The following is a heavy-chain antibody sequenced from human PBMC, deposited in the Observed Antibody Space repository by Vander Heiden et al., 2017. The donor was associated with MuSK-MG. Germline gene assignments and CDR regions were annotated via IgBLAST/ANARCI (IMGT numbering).Heavy chain of an antibody. Sequence: EVQLLESGGGLVQPGGSLRLSCVASGFTFSGFAMSWVRQAPGKGLEYISTVTSGSTDFFYADSVKDRFIISRDDAKNTLYLQMNSLRAEDTALYYCAKDHIYADSVVDFDYWGQGTPVTVSS. CDR3: AKDHIYADSVVDFDY. V-gene: IGHV3-23*01. CDR2: VTSGSTDF. J-gene: IGHJ4*02. D-gene: IGHD4-17*01. CDR1: GFTFSGFA.